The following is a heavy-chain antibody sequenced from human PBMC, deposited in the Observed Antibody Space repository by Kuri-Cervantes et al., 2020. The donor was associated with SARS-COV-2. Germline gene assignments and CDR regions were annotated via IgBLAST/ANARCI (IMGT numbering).Heavy chain of an antibody. V-gene: IGHV4-59*08. J-gene: IGHJ3*02. D-gene: IGHD2-15*01. CDR1: GGSISSYY. CDR2: IYYSGST. CDR3: ARQGLGYCSGGSCYNAFDI. Sequence: SETLSLTCTVSGGSISSYYWSWIRQPPGKGLEWIGYIYYSGSTNYNPSLKSRVTISVDTSKNQFSLKLSSVTAADTAVYYCARQGLGYCSGGSCYNAFDIWGQGTMVTVSS.